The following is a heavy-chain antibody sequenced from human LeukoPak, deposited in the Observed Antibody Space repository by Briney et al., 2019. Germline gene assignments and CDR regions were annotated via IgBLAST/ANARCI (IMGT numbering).Heavy chain of an antibody. J-gene: IGHJ4*02. CDR2: IYYSGST. CDR1: GGSISSYY. CDR3: ARALGYCSSTSCYGSNFDY. D-gene: IGHD2-2*01. Sequence: SETLSLTCTVSGGSISSYYWSWIRQPPGKGLEWIGYIYYSGSTNYNPSLKSRVTISVDTSKNQFSLKLSSVTAADTAVYYCARALGYCSSTSCYGSNFDYWGQGTLVTVSS. V-gene: IGHV4-59*08.